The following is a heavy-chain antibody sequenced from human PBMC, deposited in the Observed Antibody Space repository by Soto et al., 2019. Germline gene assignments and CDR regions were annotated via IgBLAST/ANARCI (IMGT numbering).Heavy chain of an antibody. CDR3: ARQDHNWNDEFYGMDV. D-gene: IGHD1-20*01. CDR2: IYYSGST. V-gene: IGHV4-39*01. CDR1: GGSISSSSYY. Sequence: PSETLSLTCTVSGGSISSSSYYWGWIRQPPGKGLEWIGSIYYSGSTYYNPSLKSRVTISVDTSKNQFSLKLSSVTAADTAVYYCARQDHNWNDEFYGMDVWGQGTTVTVSS. J-gene: IGHJ6*02.